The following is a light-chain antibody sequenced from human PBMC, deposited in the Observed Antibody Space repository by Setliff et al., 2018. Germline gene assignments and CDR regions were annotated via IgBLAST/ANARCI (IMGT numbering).Light chain of an antibody. J-gene: IGLJ1*01. Sequence: QSALTQPRAVSGSPGQSVTISCTGTSNDVGGYNYVSWYHQHPGKAPKLMIYDVSKRPSGVPDRFSGSKSGNTASLTISGLQAEDEADYYCCSYAGSCTAHYVLGTGAKV. CDR3: CSYAGSCTAHYV. V-gene: IGLV2-11*01. CDR1: SNDVGGYNY. CDR2: DVS.